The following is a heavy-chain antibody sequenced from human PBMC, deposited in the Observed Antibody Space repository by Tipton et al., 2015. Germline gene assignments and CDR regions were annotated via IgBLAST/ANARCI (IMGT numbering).Heavy chain of an antibody. CDR2: IFSSGST. Sequence: TLSLTCTVSGGFISGYNWSWIRQPAGGGLEWVGHIFSSGSTNYNPSLKSRVTMSLDTSKNQFSLKLSSVTAADTAAYYCARGGETTSYYFDLWGRGTLVTVSS. CDR3: ARGGETTSYYFDL. V-gene: IGHV4-4*07. D-gene: IGHD4-17*01. J-gene: IGHJ2*01. CDR1: GGFISGYN.